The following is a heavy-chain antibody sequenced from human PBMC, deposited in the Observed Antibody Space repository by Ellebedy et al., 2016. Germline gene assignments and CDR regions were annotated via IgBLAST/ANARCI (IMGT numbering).Heavy chain of an antibody. J-gene: IGHJ6*02. CDR2: INPSGDT. CDR3: ARGRYCSITSCPDYGIDV. Sequence: SETLSLTXAVYGRSFSAYYWSWIRQTPVKGLEWIGEINPSGDTNYKSSLKGRVTILVDTSKNQFSLKLTSVTAADTAMYYCARGRYCSITSCPDYGIDVWGPGTAVTVSS. D-gene: IGHD2-2*01. V-gene: IGHV4-34*01. CDR1: GRSFSAYY.